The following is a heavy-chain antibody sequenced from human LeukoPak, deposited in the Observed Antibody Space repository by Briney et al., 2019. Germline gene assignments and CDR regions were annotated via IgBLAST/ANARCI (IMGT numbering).Heavy chain of an antibody. CDR2: ISGDGGST. D-gene: IGHD5-18*01. Sequence: GGSLRLSCAASGFTFDDYAMHWVRQAPGKGLEWVSLISGDGGSTYYADSVKGRFTISRDNSKNSLYLQMNSLRTEDTALYYCAKDSNDGYSCGSKPFDYWGQGTLVTVSS. CDR3: AKDSNDGYSCGSKPFDY. CDR1: GFTFDDYA. V-gene: IGHV3-43*02. J-gene: IGHJ4*02.